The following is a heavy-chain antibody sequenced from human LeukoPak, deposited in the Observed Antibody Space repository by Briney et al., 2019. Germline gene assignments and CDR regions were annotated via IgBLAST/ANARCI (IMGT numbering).Heavy chain of an antibody. CDR2: IYPGDSDT. V-gene: IGHV5-51*01. D-gene: IGHD3-22*01. J-gene: IGHJ4*02. CDR3: ARPNYYYDSSGYYRYYFDY. Sequence: RGESLQISCQGSGSSFTSYWIGWVRQLPGKGLEWMGIIYPGDSDTRYSPSFQGQVTISADKSISTAYLQWSSLKASDTAMYYCARPNYYYDSSGYYRYYFDYWGQGTLVTVSS. CDR1: GSSFTSYW.